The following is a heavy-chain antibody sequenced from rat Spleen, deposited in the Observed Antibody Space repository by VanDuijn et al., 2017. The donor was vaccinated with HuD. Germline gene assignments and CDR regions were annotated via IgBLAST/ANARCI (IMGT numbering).Heavy chain of an antibody. V-gene: IGHV5-25*01. J-gene: IGHJ3*01. CDR1: GFTFRNFD. CDR3: VRQDTSGYSNWFTY. CDR2: ISPSGVT. D-gene: IGHD4-3*01. Sequence: EVQLVESGGGLVQPGGSLKLSCEASGFTFRNFDMAWVRQAPTKGLEWVASISPSGVTYYRDSVKGRFTVSRENAKSTLYFLIDSLRSEDTATYYCVRQDTSGYSNWFTYWDQGTLVTVSS.